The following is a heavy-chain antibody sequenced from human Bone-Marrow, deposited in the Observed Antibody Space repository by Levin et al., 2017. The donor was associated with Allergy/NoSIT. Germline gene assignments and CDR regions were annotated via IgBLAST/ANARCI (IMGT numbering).Heavy chain of an antibody. CDR3: GRDRPLGTNWYFDL. Sequence: GGSLRLSCAASGLTFSRYWMSWVRQAPGKGLEWVANIKQDGGERYYVDSVKGRFTISRDNAKNSLYLQMNSLRAEDTAVYYCGRDRPLGTNWYFDLWGRGTLVTVSS. CDR1: GLTFSRYW. CDR2: IKQDGGER. D-gene: IGHD7-27*01. V-gene: IGHV3-7*04. J-gene: IGHJ2*01.